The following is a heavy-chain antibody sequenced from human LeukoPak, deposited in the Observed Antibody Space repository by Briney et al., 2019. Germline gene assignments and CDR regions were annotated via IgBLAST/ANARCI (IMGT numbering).Heavy chain of an antibody. CDR1: GFTFSTYA. D-gene: IGHD3-22*01. Sequence: SGGSLRLSCSTPGFTFSTYALHWVRQAPGKGLEYVSAITGNGGRTHYADSVKGRFTISRDNSKNTLYLQMTSLTPEDTAVYYCVRRVDSSGYGGWGQGTLVTVSS. V-gene: IGHV3-64D*06. J-gene: IGHJ4*02. CDR2: ITGNGGRT. CDR3: VRRVDSSGYGG.